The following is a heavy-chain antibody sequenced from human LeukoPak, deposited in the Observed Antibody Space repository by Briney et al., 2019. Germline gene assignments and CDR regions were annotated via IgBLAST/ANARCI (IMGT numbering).Heavy chain of an antibody. CDR3: AKIAYDFWSGYGWFDP. Sequence: GGSLRLSCAASEFTFSTSAMTWVRQAPGKGLQWVSSILGSGRDTYYTDSVKGRFTISRDNSKNTVFLQMSSLRAEDTAIYYCAKIAYDFWSGYGWFDPWGQGTLVTVSS. CDR1: EFTFSTSA. D-gene: IGHD3-3*01. CDR2: ILGSGRDT. J-gene: IGHJ5*02. V-gene: IGHV3-23*01.